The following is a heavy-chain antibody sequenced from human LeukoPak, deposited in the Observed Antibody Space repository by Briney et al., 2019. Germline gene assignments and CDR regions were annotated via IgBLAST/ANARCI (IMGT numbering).Heavy chain of an antibody. Sequence: SETLSLTCAVYGGSFSGYYWSWIRQPPGKGLEWTGEINHSGSTNYNPSLKSRVTISVDTSKNQFSLKLSSVTAADTAVYYCARRSYGAKLRAFDIWGQGTMVTVSS. CDR1: GGSFSGYY. J-gene: IGHJ3*02. D-gene: IGHD2-15*01. CDR3: ARRSYGAKLRAFDI. CDR2: INHSGST. V-gene: IGHV4-34*01.